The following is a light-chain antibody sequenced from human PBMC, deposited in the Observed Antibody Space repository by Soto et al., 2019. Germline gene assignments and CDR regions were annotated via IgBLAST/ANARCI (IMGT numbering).Light chain of an antibody. CDR3: SSYTSFSAPHVV. Sequence: QSALTQPASVSGSPGQSITISCTGTSSDIGGYNYVSWYQQHPGKAPKLMIYDVINRPSGVSNRFSGSKSGNTASLTISGLQAEDEGDYSCSSYTSFSAPHVVFGGGTKLPVL. CDR2: DVI. J-gene: IGLJ2*01. CDR1: SSDIGGYNY. V-gene: IGLV2-14*03.